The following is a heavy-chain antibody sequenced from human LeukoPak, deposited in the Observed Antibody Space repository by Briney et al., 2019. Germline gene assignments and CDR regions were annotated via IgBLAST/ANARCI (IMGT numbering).Heavy chain of an antibody. CDR2: INPYSGAT. CDR3: ARGTLRDYNLPFDP. V-gene: IGHV1-2*02. Sequence: GASVKVSCKASGYTFSDFYFHWVRQAPGRGLEWMGWINPYSGATNYAQKFQGRVTMTRDTSISTAYMELSRLRSDDTGVYYCARGTLRDYNLPFDPWGQGTLVTVSS. J-gene: IGHJ5*02. CDR1: GYTFSDFY. D-gene: IGHD4-11*01.